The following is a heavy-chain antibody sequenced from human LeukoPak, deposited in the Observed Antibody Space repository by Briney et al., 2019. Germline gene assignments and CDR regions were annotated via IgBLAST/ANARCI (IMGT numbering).Heavy chain of an antibody. CDR1: GFTLSSYW. D-gene: IGHD1-26*01. CDR2: IKQDGSEK. J-gene: IGHJ4*02. V-gene: IGHV3-7*01. Sequence: GGSLRLSCAASGFTLSSYWMSWVRQAPGKGLEWVANIKQDGSEKYYVDSVKGRFTISRDNAKNSLYLQMNSLRAEDTAVYYCARDLAAGGATWDYWGQGTLVTVSS. CDR3: ARDLAAGGATWDY.